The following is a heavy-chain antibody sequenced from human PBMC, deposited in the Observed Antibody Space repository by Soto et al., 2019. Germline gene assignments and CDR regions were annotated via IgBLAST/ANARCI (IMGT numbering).Heavy chain of an antibody. CDR1: GFTLSSYW. V-gene: IGHV3-74*01. CDR2: INSDGSST. D-gene: IGHD3-16*02. CDR3: ARDDWSLKSYLDV. Sequence: GSLRVSGAASGFTLSSYWMYWVRQAPGKGLVWVSRINSDGSSTSYADSVKGRFTISRDNAKNTLYLQMNSLRAEDTAVYYCARDDWSLKSYLDVWGQGTTVTVSS. J-gene: IGHJ6*02.